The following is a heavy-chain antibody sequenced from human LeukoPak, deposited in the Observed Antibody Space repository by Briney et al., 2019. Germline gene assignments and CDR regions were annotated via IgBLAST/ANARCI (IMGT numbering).Heavy chain of an antibody. D-gene: IGHD3-22*01. CDR3: ARDHLYYYDSSGYYTYNWFDP. Sequence: ASVKVSCKASGYTFTGYYMHWVRQAPGQGLEWMGWINPNSGGTNYAQKFQGRVTMTRDTSISTAYMELSRLRSDGTAVYYCARDHLYYYDSSGYYTYNWFDPWGQGTLVTVSS. CDR2: INPNSGGT. CDR1: GYTFTGYY. V-gene: IGHV1-2*02. J-gene: IGHJ5*02.